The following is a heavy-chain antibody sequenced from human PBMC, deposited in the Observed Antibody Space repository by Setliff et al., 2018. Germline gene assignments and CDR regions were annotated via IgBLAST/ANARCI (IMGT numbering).Heavy chain of an antibody. CDR1: GASISNYY. J-gene: IGHJ4*02. Sequence: ETLSLTCTVSGASISNYYWNWIRQPAGKGLEWIGRIYVTEGTKYNPSLKSRVTLSIDTSKNQFSLKLSSVTAADAALYYCAASRAYTGAVEEWFLPKTFDFWGQGSPVTVSS. V-gene: IGHV4-4*07. CDR2: IYVTEGT. CDR3: AASRAYTGAVEEWFLPKTFDF. D-gene: IGHD3-10*01.